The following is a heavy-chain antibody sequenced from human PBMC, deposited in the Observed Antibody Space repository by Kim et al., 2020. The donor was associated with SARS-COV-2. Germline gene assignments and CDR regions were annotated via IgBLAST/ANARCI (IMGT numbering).Heavy chain of an antibody. CDR1: GGSISSSSYY. J-gene: IGHJ4*02. CDR2: IYYSGST. Sequence: SETLSLTCTVSGGSISSSSYYWGWIRQPPGKGLEWIGSIYYSGSTYYNPSLKRRVTISVDTSKNQFTLKLSSVTAADTAVYYCGYYGSGSQEYWGQGTLVTVSS. D-gene: IGHD3-10*01. CDR3: GYYGSGSQEY. V-gene: IGHV4-39*01.